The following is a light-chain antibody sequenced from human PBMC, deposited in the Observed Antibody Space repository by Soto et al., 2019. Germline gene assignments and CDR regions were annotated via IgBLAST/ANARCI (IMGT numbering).Light chain of an antibody. CDR3: RQYDM. V-gene: IGKV1-39*01. J-gene: IGKJ1*01. CDR2: GGS. CDR1: QSMSTS. Sequence: MQVTHSRSSLSASVGYRVTITFRTSQSMSTSVNCYQQNAWKAPKLLIYGGSTWKSGVSLRCRCSRYGTESIITITSLQLEDFATYYCRQYDMFGQGAKVDIK.